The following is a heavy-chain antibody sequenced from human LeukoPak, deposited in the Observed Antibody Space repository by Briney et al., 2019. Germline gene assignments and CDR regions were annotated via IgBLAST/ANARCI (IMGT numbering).Heavy chain of an antibody. CDR3: ARDLGAWELLRGFDY. V-gene: IGHV1-46*01. Sequence: ASVKVSCKASGYTFTSYYMHWMRQAPGQGLEWMGIINPSGGSTSYAQKFQGRVTMTRDTSTSTVYMELSSLRSEDTAVYYCARDLGAWELLRGFDYWGQGTLVTVSS. CDR2: INPSGGST. J-gene: IGHJ4*02. CDR1: GYTFTSYY. D-gene: IGHD1-26*01.